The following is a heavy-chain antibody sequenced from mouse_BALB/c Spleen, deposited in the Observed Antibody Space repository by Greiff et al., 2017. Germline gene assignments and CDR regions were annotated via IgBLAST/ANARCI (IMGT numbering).Heavy chain of an antibody. CDR3: ATFYYGNLGAMDY. D-gene: IGHD2-1*01. J-gene: IGHJ4*01. CDR1: GFSLTGYG. V-gene: IGHV2-6-7*01. CDR2: IWGDGST. Sequence: VMLVESGPGLVAPSQSLSITCTVSGFSLTGYGVNWVRQPPGKGLEWLGMIWGDGSTDYNSALKSRLSISKDNSKSQVFLKMNSLQTDDTARYYCATFYYGNLGAMDYWGQGTSVTVSS.